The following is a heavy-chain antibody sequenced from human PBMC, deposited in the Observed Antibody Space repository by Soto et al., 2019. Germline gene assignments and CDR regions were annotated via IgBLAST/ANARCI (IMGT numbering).Heavy chain of an antibody. CDR1: GFSLSTSGVG. CDR2: IYWNDDK. Sequence: ESGPTLVNPTQTLTLTCTFSGFSLSTSGVGVGWIRQPPGKALEWLALIYWNDDKRYSPSLKSRLTITKDTSKDQVVLTMTNMDPVDTATYYCAHSLGSGYDQNYFDYWGQGTLVTVSS. J-gene: IGHJ4*02. CDR3: AHSLGSGYDQNYFDY. D-gene: IGHD5-12*01. V-gene: IGHV2-5*01.